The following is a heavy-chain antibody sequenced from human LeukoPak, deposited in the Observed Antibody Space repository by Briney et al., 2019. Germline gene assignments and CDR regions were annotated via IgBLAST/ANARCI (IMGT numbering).Heavy chain of an antibody. CDR2: ISYDGTNK. V-gene: IGHV3-30*03. J-gene: IGHJ4*02. Sequence: GGSLRLSCAASGFTISSYGMHWVRQAPRKGLERVAVISYDGTNKNYADSVKGRFTISRDNAKNSLYLQMNSLRDEDTAIYYCARAFYDWGQGTLVTVSS. CDR1: GFTISSYG. CDR3: ARAFYD.